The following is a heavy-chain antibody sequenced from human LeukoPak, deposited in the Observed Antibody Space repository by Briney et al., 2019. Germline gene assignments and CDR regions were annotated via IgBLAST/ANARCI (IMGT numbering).Heavy chain of an antibody. J-gene: IGHJ4*02. Sequence: PGGSLRLSCAASGFTFSNYAMSWVRQAPGNGLEWVSAITGRGGSTHYADSIQGRFTISRDNSKNTLYLQMSSLRAEDAAVYFCATAVAGTDFDYWGPGTLVTVSS. V-gene: IGHV3-23*01. CDR1: GFTFSNYA. D-gene: IGHD6-19*01. CDR3: ATAVAGTDFDY. CDR2: ITGRGGST.